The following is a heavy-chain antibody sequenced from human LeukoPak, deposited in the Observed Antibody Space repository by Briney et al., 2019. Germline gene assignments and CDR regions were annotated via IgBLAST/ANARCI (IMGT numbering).Heavy chain of an antibody. D-gene: IGHD3-22*01. CDR2: SGST. J-gene: IGHJ4*01. V-gene: IGHV4-38-2*02. CDR3: ATTWHYDSRGYLFED. Sequence: SETLSLTCTVSGYSISSGYYWGWIRQPPGKGLEWVGSGSTYYNPSLKSRVSISLDTSKNQVSLSVTSVTAADTAVYFCATTWHYDSRGYLFEDWGHGTRVTVSS. CDR1: GYSISSGYY.